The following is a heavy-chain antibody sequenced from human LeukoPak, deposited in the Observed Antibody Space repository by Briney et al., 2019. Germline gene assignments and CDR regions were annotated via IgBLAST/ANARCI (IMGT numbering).Heavy chain of an antibody. D-gene: IGHD2-21*02. CDR1: DGSISSSSYY. V-gene: IGHV4-39*01. CDR3: AEDRLLNCRGDCYIFDY. CDR2: IYYSGST. J-gene: IGHJ4*02. Sequence: SETLSLTCAVSDGSISSSSYYWVWVRQPPWRGLEWIGSIYYSGSTYQNASLKSRVTISVDTSKNQLSLRVTSVTAADTAVYYCAEDRLLNCRGDCYIFDYWGQGTVVTVSS.